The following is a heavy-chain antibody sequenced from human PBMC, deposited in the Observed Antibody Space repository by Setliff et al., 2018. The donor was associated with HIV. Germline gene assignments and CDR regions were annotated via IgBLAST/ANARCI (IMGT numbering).Heavy chain of an antibody. CDR2: IIGGST. CDR3: ARPRTYCSGGSCYLGPDY. Sequence: GGSLRLSCAASGFTFSSYAMTWVRQAPGKDLEWVSSIIGGSTYSADSRKGRFTISRDNSKDTLYLQMNSLRAEDTAVYYCARPRTYCSGGSCYLGPDYWGQGTLVTVSS. V-gene: IGHV3-23*01. J-gene: IGHJ4*02. D-gene: IGHD2-15*01. CDR1: GFTFSSYA.